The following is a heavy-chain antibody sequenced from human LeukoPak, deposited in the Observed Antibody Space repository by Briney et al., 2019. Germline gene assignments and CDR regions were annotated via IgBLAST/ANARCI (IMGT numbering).Heavy chain of an antibody. CDR3: AKDVSATVAGYFDY. J-gene: IGHJ4*02. Sequence: PGGSLRLSCAASGFTFSSYAMSWVRQAPGKGLEWVSAISGSGGSTYYADSVKGRFTISRDNAKNSLYLQMNSLRAEDMALYYCAKDVSATVAGYFDYWGQGTLVTVSS. CDR1: GFTFSSYA. CDR2: ISGSGGST. V-gene: IGHV3-23*01. D-gene: IGHD6-19*01.